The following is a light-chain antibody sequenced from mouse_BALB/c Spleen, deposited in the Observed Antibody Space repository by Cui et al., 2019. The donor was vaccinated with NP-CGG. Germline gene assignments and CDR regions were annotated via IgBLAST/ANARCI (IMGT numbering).Light chain of an antibody. V-gene: IGLV1*01. CDR1: TGAVITSNY. Sequence: QAVVTQESDLTTSPGETVTLTCRSSTGAVITSNYANWVQEKPDHLFTGLIGGTNNRVPGVPARFSGSLIGDKAALTITGAQTEDEAIYFCALWYSNHWVFGGGTKLTVL. J-gene: IGLJ1*01. CDR3: ALWYSNHWV. CDR2: GTN.